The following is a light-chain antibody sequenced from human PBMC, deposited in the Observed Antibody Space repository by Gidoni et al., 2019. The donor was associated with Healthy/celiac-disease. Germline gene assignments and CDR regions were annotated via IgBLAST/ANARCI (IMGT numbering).Light chain of an antibody. V-gene: IGKV1-5*03. CDR1: QSISSW. Sequence: DIKKTTSPSTLSAAVGDRVTITCRASQSISSWLAWYQPKPGKAPKLLIYKASSLESGVPSRFSGSGSGTEFTLTISSLQPDDFATYYCQQYNSYCTFGQGTKVEIK. J-gene: IGKJ1*01. CDR3: QQYNSYCT. CDR2: KAS.